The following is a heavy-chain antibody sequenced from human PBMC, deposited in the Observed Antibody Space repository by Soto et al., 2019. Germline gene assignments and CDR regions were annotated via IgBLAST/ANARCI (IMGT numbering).Heavy chain of an antibody. V-gene: IGHV3-11*06. CDR3: ARDRGGGSIFGGHYGMDV. Sequence: QVQLLESGGGLVKPGGSLRLSCAASGFIFRDFYMSWIRQVPGKGLAWLSKISSSSSSTDYADSVKGRFTISRDNAKNSLYLQMSSLRAEDTAVYYCARDRGGGSIFGGHYGMDVWGQGATVTVSS. CDR2: ISSSSSST. CDR1: GFIFRDFY. D-gene: IGHD3-3*01. J-gene: IGHJ6*02.